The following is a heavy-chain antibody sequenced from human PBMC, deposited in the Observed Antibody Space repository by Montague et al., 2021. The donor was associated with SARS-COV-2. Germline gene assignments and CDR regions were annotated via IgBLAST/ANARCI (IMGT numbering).Heavy chain of an antibody. V-gene: IGHV2-5*02. D-gene: IGHD2-15*01. Sequence: PALEKPTQTLTLTCTFSGFSLSTSGVGVGWIRQPPGKALEWLALVYWDDDERYSPSLKSRLTITKDTSKNQVVLTMTNMDPVDTATYYCAHVGTACSGGSCYPKIKDWYFDLWGRGTLVTVSS. CDR3: AHVGTACSGGSCYPKIKDWYFDL. CDR2: VYWDDDE. J-gene: IGHJ2*01. CDR1: GFSLSTSGVG.